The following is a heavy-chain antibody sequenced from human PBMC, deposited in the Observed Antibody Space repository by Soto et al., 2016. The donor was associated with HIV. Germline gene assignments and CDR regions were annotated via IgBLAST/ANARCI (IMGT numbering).Heavy chain of an antibody. Sequence: QVHLQESGPRLVKPSQTLSLTCNISGGSINSGTYYWNWIRQPAGKGLEWIGRIHKSGTANYNPSLKSRLTISVDTSKNQFSLTLNSVTAADTATYYCARDRTALFNYYFMDVWGTGTTASVSS. CDR3: ARDRTALFNYYFMDV. J-gene: IGHJ6*03. V-gene: IGHV4-61*02. CDR1: GGSINSGTYY. D-gene: IGHD2-21*02. CDR2: IHKSGTA.